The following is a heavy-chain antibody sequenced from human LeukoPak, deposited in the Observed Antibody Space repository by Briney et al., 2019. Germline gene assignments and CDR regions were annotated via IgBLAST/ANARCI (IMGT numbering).Heavy chain of an antibody. Sequence: SGPTLVNPTQTLTLTCTFSGFSLSTSGMCVSWIRQPPGNALEWLARIDWDDDKYYSTSLKTRLTISKDTSKNQVVLTMTNMDPVDTATYYCARITGGGGATDFDYWGQGTLVTVSS. J-gene: IGHJ4*02. CDR3: ARITGGGGATDFDY. CDR2: IDWDDDK. D-gene: IGHD1-26*01. CDR1: GFSLSTSGMC. V-gene: IGHV2-70*11.